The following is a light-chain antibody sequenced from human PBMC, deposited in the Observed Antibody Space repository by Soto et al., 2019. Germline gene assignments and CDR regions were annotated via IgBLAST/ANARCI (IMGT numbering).Light chain of an antibody. CDR2: DAS. J-gene: IGKJ4*01. CDR1: QSISIY. V-gene: IGKV3-11*01. CDR3: QQRQNWPPLT. Sequence: VLTQSPATLSLSPGERATLSCRASQSISIYLAWYQHKPGQAPRLLIYDASNRATGIPARFSGSGSGTDFTLTISSLQPEDVAVYYCQQRQNWPPLTFGGGTKVEIK.